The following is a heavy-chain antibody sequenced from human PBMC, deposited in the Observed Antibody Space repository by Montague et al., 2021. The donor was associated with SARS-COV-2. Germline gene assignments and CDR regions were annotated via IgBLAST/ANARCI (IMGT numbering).Heavy chain of an antibody. D-gene: IGHD3-3*01. Sequence: SETLSLTCTVSGGSISSSSYYWGWIRQPPGKGLEWIGNIYYSGSTYYNPSLKSRVTISVDTSKNQFSLKPSSVTTADTAVYYCARQKMGSVTIFGVVMHDMWFGPWGQGTLVTGSS. CDR1: GGSISSSSYY. J-gene: IGHJ5*02. CDR3: ARQKMGSVTIFGVVMHDMWFGP. V-gene: IGHV4-39*01. CDR2: IYYSGST.